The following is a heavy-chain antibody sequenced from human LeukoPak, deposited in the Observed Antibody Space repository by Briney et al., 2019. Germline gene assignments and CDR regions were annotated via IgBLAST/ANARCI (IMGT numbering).Heavy chain of an antibody. V-gene: IGHV4-31*03. CDR3: ARVGYDSSGYYAFDI. J-gene: IGHJ3*02. Sequence: PSQTLSLTCTVSGGSISSYYWSWIRQHPGKGLEWIGYIYYSGSTYYNPSLKSRVTISVDTSKNQFSLKLSSVTAADTAVYYCARVGYDSSGYYAFDIWGQGTMVTVSS. D-gene: IGHD3-22*01. CDR1: GGSISSYY. CDR2: IYYSGST.